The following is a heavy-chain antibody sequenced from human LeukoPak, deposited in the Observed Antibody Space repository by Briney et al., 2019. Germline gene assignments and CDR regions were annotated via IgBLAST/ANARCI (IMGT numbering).Heavy chain of an antibody. CDR2: ISGSGGST. D-gene: IGHD1-26*01. J-gene: IGHJ4*02. V-gene: IGHV3-23*01. CDR1: GFTVSSNY. Sequence: GGSLRLSCPASGFTVSSNYMSWVRQAPGKGLEWVSAISGSGGSTYYADSVKGRFTISRDNSKNTLYLQMNSLRAEDTAVYYCAKPYSSGSYYDFYFDYWGQGTLVTVSS. CDR3: AKPYSSGSYYDFYFDY.